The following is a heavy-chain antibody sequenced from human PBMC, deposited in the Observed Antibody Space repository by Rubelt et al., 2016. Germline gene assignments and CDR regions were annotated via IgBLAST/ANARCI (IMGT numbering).Heavy chain of an antibody. CDR1: YS. V-gene: IGHV3-21*01. D-gene: IGHD3-9*01. J-gene: IGHJ4*02. CDR2: ISSSSSYI. CDR3: ARVGLRYFDWFREHGTFDY. Sequence: YSMNWVRQAPGKGLEWVSSISSSSSYIYYADSVKGRFTISRDNAKNSLYLQMNSLRAEDTAVYYCARVGLRYFDWFREHGTFDYWGQGTLVTVSS.